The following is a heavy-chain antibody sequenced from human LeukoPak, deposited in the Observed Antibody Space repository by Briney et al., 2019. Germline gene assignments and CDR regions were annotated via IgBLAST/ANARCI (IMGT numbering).Heavy chain of an antibody. J-gene: IGHJ5*02. D-gene: IGHD2-2*01. CDR1: GFTFSSYW. Sequence: GGSLRLSCAASGFTFSSYWMSWVRQAPGKGLEWVANVKQDGNEKYYVDSVKGRFTISRDNAKNSLYLQMNSLRAEDTAVYYCARRVPAATVLVSSWFDPWGQGTLVTVSS. CDR3: ARRVPAATVLVSSWFDP. V-gene: IGHV3-7*01. CDR2: VKQDGNEK.